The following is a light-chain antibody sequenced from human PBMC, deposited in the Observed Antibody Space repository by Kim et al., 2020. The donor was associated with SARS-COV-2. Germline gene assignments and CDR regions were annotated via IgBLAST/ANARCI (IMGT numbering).Light chain of an antibody. CDR2: AAS. CDR1: QSISSY. J-gene: IGKJ4*01. V-gene: IGKV1-39*01. Sequence: SVGDRVTITCRASQSISSYLNWYQQKPGKAPKLLIYAASSLQSGFPSRFSGSGSGTDFTLTISSLQPEDFATYYCQQSYSTPPLTFGGGTKVEIK. CDR3: QQSYSTPPLT.